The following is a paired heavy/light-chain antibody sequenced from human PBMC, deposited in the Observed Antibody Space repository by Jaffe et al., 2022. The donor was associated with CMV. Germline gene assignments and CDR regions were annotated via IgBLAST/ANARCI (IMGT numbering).Heavy chain of an antibody. V-gene: IGHV3-33*01. J-gene: IGHJ4*02. CDR1: GISFSTSG. CDR2: IRHDGSIQ. CDR3: ARDRRLRDLDY. Sequence: QVQLVESGGGVVQPGRSLRLSCAASGISFSTSGMHWVRQAPGKGLEWVGIIRHDGSIQYYADSVKGRFIISRDNPKNTVFLQMNSLRAEDTAVYYCARDRRLRDLDYWGQGTLVTVSS.
Light chain of an antibody. J-gene: IGKJ4*01. V-gene: IGKV3-11*01. CDR1: QSVSSY. Sequence: EIVLTQSPATLSLSPGERATLSCRASQSVSSYLAWYQQKPGQAPRLLIYDASNRATGIPARFSGSGSGTDFTLTISILEPEDFAVYYCQQRSDWPLTFGGGTKVEIK. CDR2: DAS. CDR3: QQRSDWPLT.